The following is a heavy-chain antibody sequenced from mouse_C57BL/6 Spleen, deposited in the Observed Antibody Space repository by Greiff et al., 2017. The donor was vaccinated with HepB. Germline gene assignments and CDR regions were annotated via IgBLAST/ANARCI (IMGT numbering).Heavy chain of an antibody. CDR1: GYTFTSYW. J-gene: IGHJ2*01. CDR2: INPSNGGT. CDR3: ARLLLRRYYFDY. D-gene: IGHD1-1*01. Sequence: VQLQQPGTELVKPGASVKLSCKASGYTFTSYWMHWVKQRPGQVLEWIGNINPSNGGTNYNEKFKSKATLTVDKSSSPAYMQLSSLTSEDSAVYYCARLLLRRYYFDYWGQGTTLTVSS. V-gene: IGHV1-53*01.